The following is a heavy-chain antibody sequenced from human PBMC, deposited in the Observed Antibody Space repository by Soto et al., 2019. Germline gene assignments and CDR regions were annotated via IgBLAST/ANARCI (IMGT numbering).Heavy chain of an antibody. V-gene: IGHV4-30-2*01. CDR1: GVSISSGGYS. CDR2: IYHTGST. D-gene: IGHD3-22*01. J-gene: IGHJ4*02. CDR3: ARGKDYYDSSGYYSTAFNY. Sequence: SETRSLTCAVSGVSISSGGYSWSWIRQPPGKGLEWIGYIYHTGSTYYNPSLKNRVTISGDRSKNQFSLKLSSVTAADTAVYYCARGKDYYDSSGYYSTAFNYWGQGTLVTVSS.